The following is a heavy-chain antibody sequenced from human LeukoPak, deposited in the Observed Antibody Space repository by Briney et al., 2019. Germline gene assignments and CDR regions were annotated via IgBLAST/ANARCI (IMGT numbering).Heavy chain of an antibody. CDR1: GGSISSYY. Sequence: PSETLSLTCTVSGGSISSYYWSWIRQPPGKGLEWIGYIYYSGSTYYNPSLKSRVTISVDTSKNQFSLKLSSVTAADTAVYYCARRPRYCSGGSCYWFDYWGQGTLVTVSS. V-gene: IGHV4-59*08. J-gene: IGHJ4*02. D-gene: IGHD2-15*01. CDR2: IYYSGST. CDR3: ARRPRYCSGGSCYWFDY.